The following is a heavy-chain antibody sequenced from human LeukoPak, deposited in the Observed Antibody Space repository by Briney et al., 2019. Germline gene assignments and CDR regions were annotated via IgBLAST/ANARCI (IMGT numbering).Heavy chain of an antibody. Sequence: PGGSLRLSCAASGFTFSSYAMSWVRQAPGKGLEWVSAISGSGGSTYYADSVKGRFTISRDNSKNTLYLQMNSLRAEDTAVYYCAISEHFSSQPLSYYFDYWGQGTLVTVSS. CDR3: AISEHFSSQPLSYYFDY. CDR2: ISGSGGST. V-gene: IGHV3-23*01. D-gene: IGHD6-13*01. CDR1: GFTFSSYA. J-gene: IGHJ4*02.